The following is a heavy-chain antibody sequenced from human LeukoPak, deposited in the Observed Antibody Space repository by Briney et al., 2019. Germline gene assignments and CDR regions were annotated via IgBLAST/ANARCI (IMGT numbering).Heavy chain of an antibody. V-gene: IGHV6-1*01. Sequence: SQTLSLTCGISGDSVSRNTATWNWLRHSPSRGLEWLGRTYYRSKWSSVYAASVKSRMTVTPDTSKNQVSLQLNSVTPEDTAVYYCASSGYYQEYLQHWGQGTLVTVSS. CDR3: ASSGYYQEYLQH. CDR1: GDSVSRNTAT. CDR2: TYYRSKWSS. D-gene: IGHD3-22*01. J-gene: IGHJ1*01.